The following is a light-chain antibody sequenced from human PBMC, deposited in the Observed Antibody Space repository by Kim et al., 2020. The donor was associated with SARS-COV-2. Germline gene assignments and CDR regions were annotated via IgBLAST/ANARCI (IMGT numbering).Light chain of an antibody. V-gene: IGLV4-69*01. J-gene: IGLJ2*01. CDR1: SGRSNYA. Sequence: QPVLTQSPAASASLGASVQLTCTLSSGRSNYAIAWHQQQPEKGPRFLMKLNTDGSHIKGDGIPDRFSGSTSGTERFLAISSLQSEDEADYFCQTWDTGIRVFGGGTQLTVL. CDR2: LNTDGSH. CDR3: QTWDTGIRV.